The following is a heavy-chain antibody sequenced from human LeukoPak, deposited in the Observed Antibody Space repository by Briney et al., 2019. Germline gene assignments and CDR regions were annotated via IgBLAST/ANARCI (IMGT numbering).Heavy chain of an antibody. CDR3: ARQFVDSSSWIPYYYYYYMDV. V-gene: IGHV5-51*01. CDR2: IYPGDSDT. J-gene: IGHJ6*03. Sequence: GESLKISCKGSGYSFTSYWIGWVRQMPGKGLEWMGIIYPGDSDTRYSPSFQGQVTISADKSISTAYLQWSSLKASDTAMYYCARQFVDSSSWIPYYYYYYMDVWGKGTTVTVSS. CDR1: GYSFTSYW. D-gene: IGHD6-13*01.